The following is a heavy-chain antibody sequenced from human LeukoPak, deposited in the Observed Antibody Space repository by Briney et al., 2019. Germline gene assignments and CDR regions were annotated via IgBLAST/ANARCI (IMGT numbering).Heavy chain of an antibody. CDR2: INTDARST. V-gene: IGHV3-74*01. Sequence: PGGSLRLSCAASGFSFSTYWMHWVRQAPGKGLEWVSRINTDARSTSYADSVKGRFTISRDNAKNTLYLQMNSLRAEDTAVYYCARWDCPGGSCSPGSRFFEYWGQGALVTVSS. CDR3: ARWDCPGGSCSPGSRFFEY. CDR1: GFSFSTYW. D-gene: IGHD2-15*01. J-gene: IGHJ4*02.